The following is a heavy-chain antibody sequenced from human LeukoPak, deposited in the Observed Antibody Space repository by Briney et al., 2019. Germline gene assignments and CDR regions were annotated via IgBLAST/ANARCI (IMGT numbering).Heavy chain of an antibody. D-gene: IGHD6-13*01. J-gene: IGHJ4*02. CDR3: ARHPPGSWLFDY. V-gene: IGHV4-39*01. CDR1: GGSISSGGYY. CDR2: IYYSGST. Sequence: SETLSLTCTVSGGSISSGGYYWSWIRQHPGKGLEWIGYIYYSGSTYYNPSLKSRVTISVDTSKNQFSLKLSSVTAADTAVYYCARHPPGSWLFDYWGQGTLVTVSS.